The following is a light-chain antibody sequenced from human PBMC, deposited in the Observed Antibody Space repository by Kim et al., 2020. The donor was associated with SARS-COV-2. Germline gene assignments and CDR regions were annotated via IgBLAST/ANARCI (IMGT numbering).Light chain of an antibody. CDR1: NIGSKS. J-gene: IGLJ2*01. V-gene: IGLV3-21*04. Sequence: VSVAPGKTARITCGGNNIGSKSVHWYQQKPGQAPGLVIYYDSDRPSGIPERFSGSNSGNTATLTISRVEAGDEADYYCQVCDSGVVFGGGTQLTVL. CDR2: YDS. CDR3: QVCDSGVV.